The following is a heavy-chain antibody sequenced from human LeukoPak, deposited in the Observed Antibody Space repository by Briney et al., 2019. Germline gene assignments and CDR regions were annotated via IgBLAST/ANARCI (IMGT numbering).Heavy chain of an antibody. CDR3: ARLFLYSSHRGYYFDY. V-gene: IGHV5-51*01. CDR1: GYSFTSYW. J-gene: IGHJ4*02. D-gene: IGHD6-13*01. Sequence: KDGESLKISCKGSGYSFTSYWIGWVRQMPGKGLDWMGIIYPGDSDTRYSPSFQGQVTISADKSISTAYLQWSSLKASDTAMYYCARLFLYSSHRGYYFDYWGQGTLVTVSS. CDR2: IYPGDSDT.